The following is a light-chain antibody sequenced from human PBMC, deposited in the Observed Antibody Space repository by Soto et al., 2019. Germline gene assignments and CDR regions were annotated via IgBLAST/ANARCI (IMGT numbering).Light chain of an antibody. J-gene: IGKJ3*01. Sequence: DIQMTQSPSSLSASVGDRVTITCRASQSISSYLNWYQQKPGKAPKLLIYAASSLQSGVPSRFSGSGSGTDFTFTISSLQPEDFATYYCQQSYSTPPFTFGPGTKVDIK. CDR3: QQSYSTPPFT. V-gene: IGKV1-39*01. CDR2: AAS. CDR1: QSISSY.